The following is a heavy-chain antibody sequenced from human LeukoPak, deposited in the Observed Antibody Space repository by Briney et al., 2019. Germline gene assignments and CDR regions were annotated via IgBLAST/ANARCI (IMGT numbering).Heavy chain of an antibody. D-gene: IGHD3-10*01. Sequence: GGSLRLSCAASGFTFSDYYMSWIRQAPGKGLEWVSYISSSGSTIYYADSVKGRFTISRDNSKNTLDLQMNSLRAEDTAVYYCAKKAFDSGNYHWFDPWGQGTLVTVSS. J-gene: IGHJ5*02. CDR2: ISSSGSTI. CDR3: AKKAFDSGNYHWFDP. V-gene: IGHV3-11*04. CDR1: GFTFSDYY.